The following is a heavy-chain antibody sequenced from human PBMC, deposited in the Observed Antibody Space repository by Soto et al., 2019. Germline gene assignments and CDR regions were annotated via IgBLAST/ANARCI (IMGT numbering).Heavy chain of an antibody. CDR3: PAHLYSRSSIPGY. CDR1: GFTFSSYS. Sequence: PGGSLRLSCAASGFTFSSYSMNWVRQAPGKGLEWVSSISSSSSYIYYADSVKGRFTISRDNAKNSLYLQMNSLRAEDTAVYYCPAHLYSRSSIPGYWGQGIPVTVYS. CDR2: ISSSSSYI. J-gene: IGHJ4*02. D-gene: IGHD6-6*01. V-gene: IGHV3-21*01.